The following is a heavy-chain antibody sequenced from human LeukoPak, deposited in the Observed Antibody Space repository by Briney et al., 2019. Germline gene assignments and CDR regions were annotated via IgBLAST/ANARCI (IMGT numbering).Heavy chain of an antibody. D-gene: IGHD6-13*01. CDR2: INHSGST. J-gene: IGHJ6*03. CDR3: ARGSYSSSWYLPTDYYYYMDV. CDR1: GGSFSGYY. V-gene: IGHV4-34*01. Sequence: SETLSLTCAVYGGSFSGYYWSWIRQPPGKGLEWIGEINHSGSTNYNPSLKSRVTISVDTSKNQFSLKLSSVTAADTAVYYCARGSYSSSWYLPTDYYYYMDVWGKGTTVTVSS.